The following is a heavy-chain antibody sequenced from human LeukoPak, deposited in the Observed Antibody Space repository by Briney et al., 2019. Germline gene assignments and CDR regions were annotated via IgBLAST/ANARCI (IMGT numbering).Heavy chain of an antibody. J-gene: IGHJ3*02. CDR2: INHSGST. V-gene: IGHV4-34*01. CDR1: GGSFSGYY. D-gene: IGHD6-13*01. CDR3: SGGPGYSSSWYFDI. Sequence: SETLSLTCAVYGGSFSGYYWGWIRQPPGKGLEWIGEINHSGSTNYNPSLKSRVTISVDTSKNQFSLKLSSVTAADTAVYYCSGGPGYSSSWYFDIWGQGTMVTVSS.